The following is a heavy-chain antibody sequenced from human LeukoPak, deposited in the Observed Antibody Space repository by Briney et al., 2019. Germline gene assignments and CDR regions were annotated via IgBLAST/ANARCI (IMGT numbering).Heavy chain of an antibody. J-gene: IGHJ4*02. CDR1: GFTFSTYG. V-gene: IGHV3-21*01. Sequence: GGSLRLSCAASGFTFSTYGMKWVRQAPGKGLEWVSSISSSNNFIYYADSVKGRFTISRDNAKNSLYLHMHSLRAEDTAVYYCARENSVISTFGLVLTPFYYWGQGTRVTVSS. CDR3: ARENSVISTFGLVLTPFYY. D-gene: IGHD3-3*01. CDR2: ISSSNNFI.